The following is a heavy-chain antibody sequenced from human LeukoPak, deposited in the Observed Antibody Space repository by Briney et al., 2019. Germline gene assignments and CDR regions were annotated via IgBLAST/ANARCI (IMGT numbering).Heavy chain of an antibody. CDR3: AKDRDCDFWSGPSYFDL. CDR2: ISYEGSNK. Sequence: GGSLRLSRVASGFRFSYYGMHWVRQAPGKGLEWVATISYEGSNKYFADSVKGRFTVSRDNSKNTVYLQMNSLRPEDTALYYCAKDRDCDFWSGPSYFDLWGRGTLVTVSS. CDR1: GFRFSYYG. D-gene: IGHD3-3*01. V-gene: IGHV3-30*18. J-gene: IGHJ2*01.